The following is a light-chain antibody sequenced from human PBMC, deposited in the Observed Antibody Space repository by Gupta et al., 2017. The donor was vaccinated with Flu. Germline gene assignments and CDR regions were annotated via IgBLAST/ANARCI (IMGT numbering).Light chain of an antibody. CDR2: VAS. J-gene: IGKJ1*01. Sequence: IQIPQSPSSLSASVGDTVTITCQASQDISNYLNWYQHKPGKAPKLLIYVASNLETGVPSRFSGSGSGTDFTFTISSLQPEDAATYYCQHFKNVPLTFGQGTKVEIK. V-gene: IGKV1-33*01. CDR1: QDISNY. CDR3: QHFKNVPLT.